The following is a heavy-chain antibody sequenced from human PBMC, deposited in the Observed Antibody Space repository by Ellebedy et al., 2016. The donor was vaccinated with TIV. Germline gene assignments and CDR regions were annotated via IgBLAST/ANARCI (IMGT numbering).Heavy chain of an antibody. J-gene: IGHJ5*02. CDR2: IIPIFGTA. V-gene: IGHV1-69*13. CDR3: ATVPQEDMVRGPGFDP. Sequence: AASVKVSCKASGGTFSSYAISWVRQAPGQGLEWMGGIIPIFGTANYAQKFQGRVTITADESTSTAYMELSSLRSEDTAVYYCATVPQEDMVRGPGFDPWGQGTLVTVSS. CDR1: GGTFSSYA. D-gene: IGHD3-10*01.